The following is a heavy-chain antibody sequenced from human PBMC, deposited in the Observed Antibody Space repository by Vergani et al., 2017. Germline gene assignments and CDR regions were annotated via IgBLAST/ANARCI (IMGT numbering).Heavy chain of an antibody. Sequence: QVQLVQSGAEVKKSGASVTVSCKASGHRFTVYSMDWVRQAPGQGLEWMGRISLNSGDTNFAQKFQGRVTMTRDTSINTGYLQLSGLTSDDTAIYYCARDRQNWLLGTSCLNFWGQGTLVTVSS. CDR3: ARDRQNWLLGTSCLNF. D-gene: IGHD2-2*01. J-gene: IGHJ4*02. CDR1: GHRFTVYS. CDR2: ISLNSGDT. V-gene: IGHV1-2*02.